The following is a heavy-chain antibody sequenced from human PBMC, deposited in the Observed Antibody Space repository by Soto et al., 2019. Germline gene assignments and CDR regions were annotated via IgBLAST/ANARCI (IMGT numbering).Heavy chain of an antibody. CDR1: GGSISSGGYY. J-gene: IGHJ6*02. D-gene: IGHD6-13*01. CDR3: ARDLSSSHRGMDV. V-gene: IGHV4-31*03. Sequence: QVQLQESGPGLVKPSQTLSLTCTVSGGSISSGGYYWSWIRQHPGKGLEWIGYIYYSGSTYYNPSLKSRVTISVHTAKNQLSLKLRSVTAADTAVYYWARDLSSSHRGMDVWGQGTTVTVSS. CDR2: IYYSGST.